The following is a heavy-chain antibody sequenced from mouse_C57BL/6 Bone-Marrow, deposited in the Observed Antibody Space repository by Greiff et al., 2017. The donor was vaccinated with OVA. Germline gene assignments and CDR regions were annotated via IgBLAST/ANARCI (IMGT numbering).Heavy chain of an antibody. V-gene: IGHV7-1*01. CDR2: SRNKANDYTT. J-gene: IGHJ1*03. CDR3: ARARYYYGSSYYWYFDV. Sequence: EVKLMESGGGLVQSGRSLRLSCATSGFTFSDFYMEWVRQAPGKGLEWIAASRNKANDYTTEYSASVKGRFIVSRDTSQSILYLQMNALRAEDTAIYYCARARYYYGSSYYWYFDVWGTGTTVTVSS. D-gene: IGHD1-1*01. CDR1: GFTFSDFY.